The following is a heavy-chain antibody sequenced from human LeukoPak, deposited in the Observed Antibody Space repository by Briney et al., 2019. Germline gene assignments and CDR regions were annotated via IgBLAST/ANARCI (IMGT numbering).Heavy chain of an antibody. CDR1: GYSISSGYY. V-gene: IGHV4-38-2*02. Sequence: PSETLSLTCTVSGYSISSGYYWGWIRQPPGKGLEWIGSISGSTYYNPSLKSRVTISVDTSKNQFSLKLNSVTAADTAVYYCARVPYGSGSYLFHWFDPWGQGTLVTVSS. D-gene: IGHD3-10*01. J-gene: IGHJ5*02. CDR3: ARVPYGSGSYLFHWFDP. CDR2: ISGST.